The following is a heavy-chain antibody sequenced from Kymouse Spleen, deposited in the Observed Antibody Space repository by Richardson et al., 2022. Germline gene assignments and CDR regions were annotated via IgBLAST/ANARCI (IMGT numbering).Heavy chain of an antibody. D-gene: IGHD3-10*01. V-gene: IGHV1-3*01. J-gene: IGHJ4*02. Sequence: QVQLVQSGAEVKKPGASVKVSCKASGYTFTSYAMHWVRQAPGQRLEWMGWINAGNGNTKYSQKFQGRVTITRDTSASTAYMELSSLRSEDTAVYYCARGALGSGSSYFDYWGQGTLVTVSS. CDR1: GYTFTSYA. CDR3: ARGALGSGSSYFDY. CDR2: INAGNGNT.